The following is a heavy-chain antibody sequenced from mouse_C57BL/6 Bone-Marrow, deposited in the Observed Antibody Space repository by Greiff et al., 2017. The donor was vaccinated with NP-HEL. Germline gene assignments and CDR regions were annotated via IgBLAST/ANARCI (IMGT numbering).Heavy chain of an antibody. CDR1: GFTFSDYG. CDR3: AGKEYYDSSPNWDEEGLSAVDC. V-gene: IGHV5-15*01. Sequence: EVKVVESGGGLVQPGGSLKLSCAASGFTFSDYGMAWVRQAPRKGLEWVAFISNLAYSIYYADTVTGRFTISRENAKNTLYLEMRSLRSEDTAMYYCAGKEYYDSSPNWDEEGLSAVDCWGQGTSVTVSS. CDR2: ISNLAYSI. D-gene: IGHD1-1*01. J-gene: IGHJ4*01.